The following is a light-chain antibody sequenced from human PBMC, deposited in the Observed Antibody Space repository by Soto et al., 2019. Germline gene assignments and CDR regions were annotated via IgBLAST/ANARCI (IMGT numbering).Light chain of an antibody. CDR2: DVS. CDR1: SSDVGGYNY. J-gene: IGLJ2*01. Sequence: QSALTQPASVSGSPGQWITISCTGTSSDVGGYNYVYWYQQHPGKAPKLMIYDVSNRPSGVSNRFSGSKSGNTASLTISGLQAEDEADYYCSSYTSSSTLVFGGGTKFTVL. CDR3: SSYTSSSTLV. V-gene: IGLV2-14*01.